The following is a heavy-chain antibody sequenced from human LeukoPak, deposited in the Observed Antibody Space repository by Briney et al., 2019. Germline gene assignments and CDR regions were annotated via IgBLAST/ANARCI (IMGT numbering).Heavy chain of an antibody. D-gene: IGHD6-13*01. CDR3: ARQGKQQLVTLDY. J-gene: IGHJ4*02. Sequence: GESLKISCKGSGYSFTSYWIGWVRQMPGKGLEWMGIIYPGDSDTRYNPSFQGQVTISADKSISTAYLQWSSLKASDTAMYYCARQGKQQLVTLDYWGQGTLVTVSS. CDR1: GYSFTSYW. CDR2: IYPGDSDT. V-gene: IGHV5-51*01.